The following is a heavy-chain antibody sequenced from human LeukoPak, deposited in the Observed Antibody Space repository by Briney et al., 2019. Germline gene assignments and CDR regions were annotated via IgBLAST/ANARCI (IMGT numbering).Heavy chain of an antibody. J-gene: IGHJ3*02. Sequence: RSGGSLRLSCVASGFTFSSYGMSWVRQAPGKGLEWVSAMSGSGGSTYYADSGKGRFTISRDNSKNTMYLQINRLRAEATAVYYCAKRKRPIGYDAFDISGQGTMVTVSS. CDR1: GFTFSSYG. D-gene: IGHD2-15*01. CDR3: AKRKRPIGYDAFDI. V-gene: IGHV3-23*01. CDR2: MSGSGGST.